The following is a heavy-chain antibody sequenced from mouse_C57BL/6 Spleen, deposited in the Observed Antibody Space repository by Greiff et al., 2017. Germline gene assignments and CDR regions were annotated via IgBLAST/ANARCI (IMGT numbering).Heavy chain of an antibody. D-gene: IGHD1-1*01. CDR3: ARSADYAFAY. Sequence: EVKLVESGGGLVQPGGSLSLSCAASGFTFTDYYMSWVRQPPGKALEWLGFIRNKANGYTTEYSASVKGRFTISRDNSQSILYLQMNALRAEDSATYYCARSADYAFAYWGQGTLVTVSA. CDR2: IRNKANGYTT. V-gene: IGHV7-3*01. J-gene: IGHJ3*01. CDR1: GFTFTDYY.